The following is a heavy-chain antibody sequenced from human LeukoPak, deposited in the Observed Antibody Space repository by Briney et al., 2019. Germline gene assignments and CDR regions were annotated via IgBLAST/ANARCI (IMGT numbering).Heavy chain of an antibody. CDR3: ATGTPHTAMTRWYYYYMDV. CDR2: FDPEDGET. V-gene: IGHV1-24*01. Sequence: ASVKVSCKASGYTFTNYYMHWVRQAPGQGLEWMGGFDPEDGETIYAQKFQGRVTMTEDTSTDTAYMELSSLRSEDTAVYYCATGTPHTAMTRWYYYYMDVWGKGTTVTVSS. D-gene: IGHD5-18*01. J-gene: IGHJ6*03. CDR1: GYTFTNYY.